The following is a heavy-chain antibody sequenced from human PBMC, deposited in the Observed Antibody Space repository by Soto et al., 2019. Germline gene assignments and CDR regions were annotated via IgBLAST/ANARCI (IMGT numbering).Heavy chain of an antibody. CDR1: GFTFDDYG. D-gene: IGHD1-1*01. CDR3: AKVSTTPTFGHLDP. Sequence: PGGSLRLSCAASGFTFDDYGMHWVRQAPGKGLEWVSGISWNSGSIGYADSVKGRFIIPRDNAKNSLYLQMNNLRPEDTAFYFCAKVSTTPTFGHLDPWGQGTLVTVS. J-gene: IGHJ5*02. V-gene: IGHV3-9*01. CDR2: ISWNSGSI.